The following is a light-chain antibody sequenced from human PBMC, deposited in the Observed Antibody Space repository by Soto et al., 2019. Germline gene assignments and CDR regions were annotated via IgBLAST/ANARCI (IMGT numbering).Light chain of an antibody. Sequence: DIQMTQSPSTLSASVGDRVTITCRASQSIGSWLAWYQQKPGKAPNLLIYKASSLASGVPSRFSSSGSGTEFTLTISSLQPDDFATYYCQQYNSYSRTFGQGTKVDIK. CDR1: QSIGSW. J-gene: IGKJ1*01. V-gene: IGKV1-5*03. CDR2: KAS. CDR3: QQYNSYSRT.